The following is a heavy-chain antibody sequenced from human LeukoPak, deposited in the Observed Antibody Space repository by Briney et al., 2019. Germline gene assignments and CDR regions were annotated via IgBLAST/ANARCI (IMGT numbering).Heavy chain of an antibody. Sequence: GGSLRLSCAASGFTFSSYSMNWVRQAPGKGLEWVSYISSSSSTIYYADSVKGRFTISRDNAKNSLYLQMNSLRAEDTAVYYCARSRFGSYYGFNPDFDYWGQGTLVTVSS. CDR1: GFTFSSYS. J-gene: IGHJ4*02. V-gene: IGHV3-48*04. CDR2: ISSSSSTI. D-gene: IGHD1-26*01. CDR3: ARSRFGSYYGFNPDFDY.